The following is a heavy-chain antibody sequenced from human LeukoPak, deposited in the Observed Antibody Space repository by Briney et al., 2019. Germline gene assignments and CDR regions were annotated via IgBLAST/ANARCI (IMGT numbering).Heavy chain of an antibody. CDR1: GFTFTSDA. D-gene: IGHD2-15*01. J-gene: IGHJ4*02. V-gene: IGHV3-69-1*02. CDR3: ARRSYSGLDY. CDR2: TVSRGTT. Sequence: GGSLRLSCVASGFTFTSDAMNWVRQAPGKGLEWVSSTVSRGTTQYADSVKGRFTISRDNANNSLYLQMNSPRAEDTAVYYCARRSYSGLDYWGQGTLVTVSS.